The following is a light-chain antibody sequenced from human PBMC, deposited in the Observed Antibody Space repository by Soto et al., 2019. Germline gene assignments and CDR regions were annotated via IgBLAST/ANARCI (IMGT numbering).Light chain of an antibody. CDR1: SSDVGGYNY. CDR2: DVS. J-gene: IGLJ1*01. V-gene: IGLV2-14*01. CDR3: SSYTSSSPYV. Sequence: QSVLTQPASMSGSPGQSITISCTGTSSDVGGYNYVSWYQQHPGKAPKLMIYDVSNRPSGVSNRFSGSKSGNTASLTISGLQAEDEADYYCSSYTSSSPYVFGTGTKLTVL.